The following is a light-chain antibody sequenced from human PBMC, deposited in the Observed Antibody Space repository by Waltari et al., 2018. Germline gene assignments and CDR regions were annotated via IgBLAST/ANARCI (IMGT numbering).Light chain of an antibody. J-gene: IGKJ3*01. CDR2: AAS. Sequence: DIQLAQSPSSLSASVGDTVTITCRASQSITTALNWYQQRPGQAPRLLIYAASSLPGGVTSRFSGSGSGTVFTLTINGLQPDDFATYYCQDSYSTLSFVFGPGTRVDV. V-gene: IGKV1-39*01. CDR3: QDSYSTLSFV. CDR1: QSITTA.